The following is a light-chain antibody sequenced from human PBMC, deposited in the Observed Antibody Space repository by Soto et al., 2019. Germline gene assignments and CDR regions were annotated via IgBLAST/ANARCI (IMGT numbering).Light chain of an antibody. CDR3: QQYNNWPPIT. Sequence: EIVMTQSPATLSLSPGERATLSCRASQSVSANLAWYQQKLGQAPRLLIYGASTRATGIPARFSGSGSGTEFTLTISSLQAEDFEGYYCQQYNNWPPITFGQGTRLEIK. CDR2: GAS. J-gene: IGKJ5*01. V-gene: IGKV3-15*01. CDR1: QSVSAN.